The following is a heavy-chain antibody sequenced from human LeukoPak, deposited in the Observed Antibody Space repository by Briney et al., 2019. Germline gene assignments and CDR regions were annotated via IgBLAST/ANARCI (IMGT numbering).Heavy chain of an antibody. D-gene: IGHD1-14*01. V-gene: IGHV3-33*01. CDR3: AREAGYYYYYMDV. J-gene: IGHJ6*03. Sequence: TGGSLRLSCAASGFTFSSYGMHWVRQAPGKGLEWVAVIWYDGSNKYYADSVKGRFTISRDNSKNTLYLQMNSLRAEGTAVYYCAREAGYYYYYMDVWGKGTTVTVSS. CDR1: GFTFSSYG. CDR2: IWYDGSNK.